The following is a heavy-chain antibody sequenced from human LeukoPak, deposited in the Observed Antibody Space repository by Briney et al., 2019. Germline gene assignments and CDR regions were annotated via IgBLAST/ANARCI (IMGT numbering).Heavy chain of an antibody. CDR3: ARGRGSSGWFDAFDI. Sequence: KPSETLSLTCAVYGGSFRGYYWSWIRQPPGKGLEWIGEINHSGSTNYNPSLKSRVTISVDTSKNQFSLKLSSVTAADTAVYYCARGRGSSGWFDAFDIWGLGTMVTVSS. CDR2: INHSGST. J-gene: IGHJ3*02. D-gene: IGHD6-19*01. CDR1: GGSFRGYY. V-gene: IGHV4-34*01.